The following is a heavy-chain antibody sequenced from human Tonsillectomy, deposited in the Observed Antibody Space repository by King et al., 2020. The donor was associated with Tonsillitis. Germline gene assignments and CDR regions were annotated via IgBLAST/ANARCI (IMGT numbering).Heavy chain of an antibody. CDR2: IIPMFGIA. J-gene: IGHJ4*02. CDR1: GGTFSNFA. D-gene: IGHD1-26*01. V-gene: IGHV1-69*04. Sequence: QLVQSGAEVKKPGSSVKVSCKASGGTFSNFAISWVRQAPGQGLEWMGRIIPMFGIAKYAQKFQGRVAITADKSTRTAYMELSSLRSEDTAVYYCAGGGIPLYYFDYWGQGTLVTVSS. CDR3: AGGGIPLYYFDY.